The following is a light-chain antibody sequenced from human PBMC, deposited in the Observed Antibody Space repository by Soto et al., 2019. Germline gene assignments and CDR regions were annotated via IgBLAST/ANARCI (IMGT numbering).Light chain of an antibody. CDR3: SSYTTTGTQV. V-gene: IGLV2-14*03. CDR1: TSDVGGFDY. J-gene: IGLJ1*01. CDR2: DVS. Sequence: QSALTQPAPVSGSPGQSITLSCTGTTSDVGGFDYVSWYQQHPGKAPKLMIFDVSNRPSGVSDRFSGSKSGNTASLTISGLQAEDEADYYCSSYTTTGTQVFGTGTKVTVL.